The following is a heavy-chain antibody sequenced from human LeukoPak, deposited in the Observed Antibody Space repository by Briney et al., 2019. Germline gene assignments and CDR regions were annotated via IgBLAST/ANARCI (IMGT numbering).Heavy chain of an antibody. J-gene: IGHJ4*02. CDR1: GYTFTSYD. D-gene: IGHD1-26*01. V-gene: IGHV1-8*01. CDR3: ARTSGSYGSWYFDY. Sequence: ASVKVSCKASGYTFTSYDINWVRQATGQGLEWMGWMNPNSGNTAYTQKFQGRVTMTRNTSIRTAYMELSSLRSEDTAVYYCARTSGSYGSWYFDYWGQGTLVTVSS. CDR2: MNPNSGNT.